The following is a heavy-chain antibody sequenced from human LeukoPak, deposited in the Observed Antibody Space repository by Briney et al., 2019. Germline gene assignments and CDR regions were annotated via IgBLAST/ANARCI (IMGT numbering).Heavy chain of an antibody. CDR2: INHSGST. CDR1: GGSFSGYY. V-gene: IGHV4-34*01. J-gene: IGHJ6*03. D-gene: IGHD6-13*01. Sequence: SENLSLTRAVHGGSFSGYYWRWGRQAPGKGVEGGGEINHSGSTNYNPSLKSRVTISVDTSKSQFSPKLSSVTAADTAVYYCARLYSRFYYYYMDVWGKGTTVTVSS. CDR3: ARLYSRFYYYYMDV.